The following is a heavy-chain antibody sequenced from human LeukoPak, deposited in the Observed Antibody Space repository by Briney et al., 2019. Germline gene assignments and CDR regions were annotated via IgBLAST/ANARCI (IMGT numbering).Heavy chain of an antibody. Sequence: ASVKVSCKASGYTFTSYGISWVRQAPGQGLEWMGWISAYNGNTNYAQKLQGRVTMTRNTSISTAYMELSSLRSEDTAVYYCARAYHYGYSSGWYAVDYWGQGTLVTVSS. CDR3: ARAYHYGYSSGWYAVDY. D-gene: IGHD6-19*01. V-gene: IGHV1-18*01. CDR2: ISAYNGNT. CDR1: GYTFTSYG. J-gene: IGHJ4*02.